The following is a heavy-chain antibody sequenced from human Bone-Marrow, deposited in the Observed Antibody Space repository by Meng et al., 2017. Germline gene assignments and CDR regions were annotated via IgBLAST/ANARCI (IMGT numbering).Heavy chain of an antibody. Sequence: GESLKISCAASGFTFSSYAMSWVRQAPGKGLLWVSRINADARTTTYADSVQGRFTISRDNAKHTLYLQMNSLRAEDTAVYFCVKGRPYYDSSDSDYFHNWGQGTLVTVSS. CDR1: GFTFSSYA. D-gene: IGHD3-22*01. CDR3: VKGRPYYDSSDSDYFHN. J-gene: IGHJ4*02. CDR2: INADARTT. V-gene: IGHV3-74*01.